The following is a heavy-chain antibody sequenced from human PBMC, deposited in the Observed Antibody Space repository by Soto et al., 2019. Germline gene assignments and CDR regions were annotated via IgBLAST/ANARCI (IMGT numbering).Heavy chain of an antibody. CDR2: INHSGST. D-gene: IGHD3-22*01. J-gene: IGHJ4*02. V-gene: IGHV4-34*01. CDR3: ARGSTTMIVPDY. Sequence: PSETLSLTCAVYGGSFSGYYWSWIRQPPGKGREWIGEINHSGSTNYNPSLKSRVTISVDTSKNQFSLKLSSVTAADTAVYYCARGSTTMIVPDYWGQGTLVTVS. CDR1: GGSFSGYY.